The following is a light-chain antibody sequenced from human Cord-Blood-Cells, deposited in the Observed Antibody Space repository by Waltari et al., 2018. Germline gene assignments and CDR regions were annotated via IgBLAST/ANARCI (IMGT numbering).Light chain of an antibody. Sequence: EIVLTQSPATLSLSPGERATLSCRASQSVSSYLAWYQQKPGQAPRLLIYDASNRATGIPARFSGSGSVTDFTLTISSLQSEDFAVYYCQQYNNWPLYTFGQGTKLEIK. J-gene: IGKJ2*01. V-gene: IGKV3-11*01. CDR1: QSVSSY. CDR2: DAS. CDR3: QQYNNWPLYT.